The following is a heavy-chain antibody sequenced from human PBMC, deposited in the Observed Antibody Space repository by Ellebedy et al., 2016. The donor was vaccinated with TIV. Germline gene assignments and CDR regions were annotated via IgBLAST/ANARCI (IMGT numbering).Heavy chain of an antibody. CDR3: ARRSRPDSSGWYFPDY. J-gene: IGHJ4*02. CDR2: ISSHGGST. Sequence: GESLKISCAASGFTFSTYAMHWVRQAPGKGLEYVSAISSHGGSTFYANSVQGRFSISRDNSKNTLYLQMYSLRGKDMAVYYCARRSRPDSSGWYFPDYWGQGTLVTVSS. CDR1: GFTFSTYA. V-gene: IGHV3-64*01. D-gene: IGHD6-19*01.